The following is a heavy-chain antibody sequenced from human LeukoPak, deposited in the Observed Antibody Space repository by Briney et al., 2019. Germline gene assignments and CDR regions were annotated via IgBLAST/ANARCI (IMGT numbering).Heavy chain of an antibody. CDR1: GYTFTSYD. V-gene: IGHV1-8*01. Sequence: ASVKVSCKASGYTFTSYDINWVRQATGQGLEWMGWMNPNSGNTGYAQKFQGRVTMTRNTSISTAYMELSSLRSEDTAVYYCARLRHITIFGGMDVWGQGTTVTVYS. CDR2: MNPNSGNT. CDR3: ARLRHITIFGGMDV. D-gene: IGHD3-3*01. J-gene: IGHJ6*02.